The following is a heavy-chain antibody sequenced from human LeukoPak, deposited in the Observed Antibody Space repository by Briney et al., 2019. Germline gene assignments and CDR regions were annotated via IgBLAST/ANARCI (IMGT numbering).Heavy chain of an antibody. Sequence: GGSLRLSCAASGFTFSSYSMNWVRQAPGKGLEWVSSISSSSSYIYYADSVKGRFTISRDNAKNSLYLQMNSLRAEDTAVYYCARDFGSTYCSSTSCSKEVVDYWGQGTLVTVSS. CDR3: ARDFGSTYCSSTSCSKEVVDY. D-gene: IGHD2-2*01. V-gene: IGHV3-21*01. J-gene: IGHJ4*02. CDR2: ISSSSSYI. CDR1: GFTFSSYS.